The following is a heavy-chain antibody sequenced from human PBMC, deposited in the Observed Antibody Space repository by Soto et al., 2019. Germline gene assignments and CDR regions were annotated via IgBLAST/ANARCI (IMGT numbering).Heavy chain of an antibody. Sequence: QVPLVESGGGVVQPGRSLRLSCAASGFPFTTYGMHWVREGPGKGLEWVAVISYDGSNTYYADSVKGRFTISRDNSTNTLYLQMNSLRPEDKALYYCVGGQYYFDYRGQGTLVTVST. CDR2: ISYDGSNT. J-gene: IGHJ4*02. D-gene: IGHD3-10*01. CDR3: VGGQYYFDY. CDR1: GFPFTTYG. V-gene: IGHV3-30*03.